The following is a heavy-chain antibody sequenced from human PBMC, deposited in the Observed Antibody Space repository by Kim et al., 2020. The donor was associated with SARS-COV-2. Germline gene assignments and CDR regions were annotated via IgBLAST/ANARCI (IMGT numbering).Heavy chain of an antibody. J-gene: IGHJ4*02. Sequence: PSLKSRVTISVDTSKNQFSLKLSSVTAADTAVYYCARVLRSSSSNYYFDYWGQGTLVTVSS. D-gene: IGHD1-1*01. V-gene: IGHV4-39*07. CDR3: ARVLRSSSSNYYFDY.